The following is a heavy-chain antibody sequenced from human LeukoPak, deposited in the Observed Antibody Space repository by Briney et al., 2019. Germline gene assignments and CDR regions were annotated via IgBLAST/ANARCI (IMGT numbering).Heavy chain of an antibody. CDR2: LSDSGRST. J-gene: IGHJ4*02. Sequence: GGSLRLSCAASGFTFNRFDLSCVRDAPGKGLEWVSCLSDSGRSTYYAGSVKGRFTHSRDNSKSKLYLQMNSLRAEDTAVYYCAKDKGGGFDYWGQGTLVTVSS. V-gene: IGHV3-23*01. CDR1: GFTFNRFD. CDR3: AKDKGGGFDY. D-gene: IGHD1-26*01.